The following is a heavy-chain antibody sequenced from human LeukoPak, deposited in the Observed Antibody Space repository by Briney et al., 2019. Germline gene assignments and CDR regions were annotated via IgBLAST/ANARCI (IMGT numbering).Heavy chain of an antibody. CDR1: GFTFSSYA. CDR2: ISGSGGST. V-gene: IGHV3-23*01. D-gene: IGHD1-1*01. J-gene: IGHJ4*02. Sequence: GGSLRLSCAASGFTFSSYAMTWVRQAPGKGLEWVSSISGSGGSTYYSDSVKGRFTISRDNSKNTLYLEMNSLRAEDTAVCYCATAWNFGYWGQGTLVTVSS. CDR3: ATAWNFGY.